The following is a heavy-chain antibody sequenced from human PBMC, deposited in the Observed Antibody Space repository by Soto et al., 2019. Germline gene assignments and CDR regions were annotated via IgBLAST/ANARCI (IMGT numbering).Heavy chain of an antibody. CDR2: IGGGGARK. D-gene: IGHD3-10*01. V-gene: IGHV3-23*01. Sequence: GGSLRLSCAASGFTFSTYAMTWVRQAPGKGLEWVSSIGGGGARKYYADSVKGRFTISRDNSKNTLYLQMDSLRAEDTALYYCAKDEDGSGSYYNGPYDPWGQGTLVTVSS. J-gene: IGHJ5*02. CDR1: GFTFSTYA. CDR3: AKDEDGSGSYYNGPYDP.